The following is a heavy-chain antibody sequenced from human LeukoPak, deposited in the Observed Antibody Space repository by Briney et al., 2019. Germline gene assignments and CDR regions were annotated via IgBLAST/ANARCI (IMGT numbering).Heavy chain of an antibody. D-gene: IGHD4/OR15-4a*01. Sequence: ASVKVSCKTSGYTFRDYYIHWVRQAPGQGLEWMGWINPTRDSTNYAPKFQGRVTMSREPSISTVYMEVSRLRSDDTAIYYCARDKLYGASDFWGQGTLVTDSS. CDR1: GYTFRDYY. V-gene: IGHV1-2*02. CDR3: ARDKLYGASDF. CDR2: INPTRDST. J-gene: IGHJ4*02.